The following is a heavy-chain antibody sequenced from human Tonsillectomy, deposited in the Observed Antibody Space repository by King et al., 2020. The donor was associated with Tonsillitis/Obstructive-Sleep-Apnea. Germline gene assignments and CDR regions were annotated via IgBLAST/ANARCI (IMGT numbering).Heavy chain of an antibody. Sequence: VQLVESGGGVVQPGRSLRLSCAASGFTFSTYAMHWVRQAPGKGLEWVAVISYDGSNNYYADSVKGRFTISRDNSKNTLYLQMNSLRAEDTAVYYCARDGDCSSTSCYNAFDIWGQGRMVTVSS. CDR1: GFTFSTYA. D-gene: IGHD2-2*02. J-gene: IGHJ3*02. V-gene: IGHV3-30*04. CDR2: ISYDGSNN. CDR3: ARDGDCSSTSCYNAFDI.